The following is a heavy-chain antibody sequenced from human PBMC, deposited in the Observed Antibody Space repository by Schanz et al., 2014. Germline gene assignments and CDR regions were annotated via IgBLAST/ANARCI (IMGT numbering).Heavy chain of an antibody. V-gene: IGHV3-7*02. CDR2: IKEDGSVK. CDR1: TFTFSSDW. J-gene: IGHJ4*02. CDR3: VSQPGSPNY. D-gene: IGHD2-2*01. Sequence: EVQLAESGGGLVQPGGSLRLSCAASTFTFSSDWMSWVRQAPGKGLEWVANIKEDGSVKDYVDSVKGRFTISRDNAKRSLFLQMNSLRVEDTAVYFCVSQPGSPNYWGQGTLVTVSS.